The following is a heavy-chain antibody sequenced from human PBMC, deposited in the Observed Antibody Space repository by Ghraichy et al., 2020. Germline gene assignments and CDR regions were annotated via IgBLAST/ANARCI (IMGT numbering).Heavy chain of an antibody. Sequence: GGSLRLPCAASGFTFSRYWMHWVRQAPGKGLVWVSRIKGDGSDTKYADSVVGRFTISRDNAKNTLYLQLNSLRAEDTAVYYCARDGDNYNFDYWGQGTLVTVSS. J-gene: IGHJ4*02. CDR3: ARDGDNYNFDY. CDR2: IKGDGSDT. D-gene: IGHD1-1*01. V-gene: IGHV3-74*01. CDR1: GFTFSRYW.